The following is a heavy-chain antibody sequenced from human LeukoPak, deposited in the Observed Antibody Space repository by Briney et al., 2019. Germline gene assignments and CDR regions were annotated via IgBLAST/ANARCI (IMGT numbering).Heavy chain of an antibody. CDR3: ASESSGWQRDY. CDR2: IYHSGST. V-gene: IGHV4-38-2*02. Sequence: SETLSLTCTVSGYSISSGYYWGWIRQPPGKGLEWIGSIYHSGSTNYNPSLKSRVTISVDTSKNQFSLKLSSVTAADTAVYYCASESSGWQRDYWGQGTLVTVSS. D-gene: IGHD6-19*01. J-gene: IGHJ4*02. CDR1: GYSISSGYY.